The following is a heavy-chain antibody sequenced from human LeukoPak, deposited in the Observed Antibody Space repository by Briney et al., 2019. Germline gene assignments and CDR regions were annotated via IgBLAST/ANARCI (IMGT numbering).Heavy chain of an antibody. CDR3: AHRTVANDAFDI. CDR1: GFALSTSGVG. CDR2: IYWDDDK. J-gene: IGHJ3*02. V-gene: IGHV2-5*02. D-gene: IGHD2-21*02. Sequence: ESGPTLVNPPQTLTLTCTFSGFALSTSGVGVGWIRQPPGKTLEWLALIYWDDDKRYRPSLESRLTITEDTSKNQVVLTMTNMDPVDTATYYCAHRTVANDAFDIWGQGTMVTVSS.